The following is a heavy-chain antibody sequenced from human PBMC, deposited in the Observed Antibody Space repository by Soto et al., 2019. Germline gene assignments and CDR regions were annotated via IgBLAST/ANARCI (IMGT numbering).Heavy chain of an antibody. Sequence: QVPLQESGPGPVKPSQTLSLTCTVSGGSISSGGYYWSWIRQHPGKGLEWIGYIYYSGSTYYNPSLKSRVTISVDTSKNQFSLKLSSVTAADTAVYYCARDRYGSGSPPCDYWGQGTLVTVSS. CDR1: GGSISSGGYY. V-gene: IGHV4-31*03. J-gene: IGHJ4*02. CDR3: ARDRYGSGSPPCDY. D-gene: IGHD3-10*01. CDR2: IYYSGST.